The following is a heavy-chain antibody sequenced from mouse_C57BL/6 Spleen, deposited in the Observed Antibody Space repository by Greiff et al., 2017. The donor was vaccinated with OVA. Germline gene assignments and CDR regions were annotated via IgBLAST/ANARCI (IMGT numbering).Heavy chain of an antibody. D-gene: IGHD1-1*01. J-gene: IGHJ2*01. CDR1: GYSFTGYY. CDR2: INPSTGGT. Sequence: EVQLVESGPELVKPGASVKISCKASGYSFTGYYMNWVKQSPEKSLEWIGEINPSTGGTTYNQKFKAKATLTVDKSSSTAYMQLKSLTSEDSAVYYCARLAVVATDYWGQGTTLTVSS. V-gene: IGHV1-42*01. CDR3: ARLAVVATDY.